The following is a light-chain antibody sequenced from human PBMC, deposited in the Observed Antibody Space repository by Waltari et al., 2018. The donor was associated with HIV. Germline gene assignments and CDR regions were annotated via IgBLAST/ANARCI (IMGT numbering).Light chain of an antibody. J-gene: IGLJ2*01. Sequence: QSALTQPASVSGSPGQSITISCTGTSSDVGGYNYVSWYQQHPDKAPNLMIYEVSNRPSGVANRFSGSKSGNTASLTISGLQAEDEADYYCSSYTSSSTVVFGGGTKLTVL. V-gene: IGLV2-14*01. CDR2: EVS. CDR1: SSDVGGYNY. CDR3: SSYTSSSTVV.